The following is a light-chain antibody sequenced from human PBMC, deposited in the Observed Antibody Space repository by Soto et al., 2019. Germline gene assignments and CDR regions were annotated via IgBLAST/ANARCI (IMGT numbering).Light chain of an antibody. CDR2: AAS. CDR3: QRDSSAPFT. J-gene: IGKJ3*01. CDR1: RGISNY. Sequence: DIQMTQSPSSLSASVGDRVTITCRATRGISNYVAWYQQKPGKLPKLLSYAASTLQSGVQYRFSGSGSGTDFTLTISSLQPEDVATYYCQRDSSAPFTFGPGTNVDIK. V-gene: IGKV1-27*01.